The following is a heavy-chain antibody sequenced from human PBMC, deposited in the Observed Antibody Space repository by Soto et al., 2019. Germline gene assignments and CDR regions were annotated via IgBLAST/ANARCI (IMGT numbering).Heavy chain of an antibody. CDR3: ARDKDRQQLGGNYYYVLDV. J-gene: IGHJ6*02. D-gene: IGHD3-3*02. CDR2: IMPIFRTP. CDR1: GGTFSTSA. V-gene: IGHV1-69*13. Sequence: QVQLEQSGAEVKKPGSSVKVSCNASGGTFSTSAISWVRQAPGQGIEWMGGIMPIFRTPDYAQKFQGRVTITADESTSTAYMELSGLRSDDTAVYYCARDKDRQQLGGNYYYVLDVWGQGTTVTVSS.